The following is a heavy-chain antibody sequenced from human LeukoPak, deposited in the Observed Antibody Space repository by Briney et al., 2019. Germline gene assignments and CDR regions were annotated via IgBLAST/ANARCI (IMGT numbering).Heavy chain of an antibody. CDR2: IYYSGST. J-gene: IGHJ4*02. D-gene: IGHD1-26*01. CDR1: GGSISSSSYY. V-gene: IGHV4-39*07. CDR3: ARPARGELLPYLDY. Sequence: SETLSLTCTVSGGSISSSSYYWGWIRQPPGKGLEWIGSIYYSGSTYYNPSLKSRVTISVDTSKNQFSLKLSSVTAADTAVYYCARPARGELLPYLDYWGQGTLVTVSS.